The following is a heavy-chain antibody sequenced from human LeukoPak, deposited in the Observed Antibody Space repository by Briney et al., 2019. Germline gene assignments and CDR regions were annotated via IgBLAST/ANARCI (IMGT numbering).Heavy chain of an antibody. Sequence: SETLSLTCTVSSGSISSSDYYWGWIRQPPGKGLEWFGSVSYSGSGYYNPSLKSRVIFSVDTSKNQFSLKLSSVTAAVTAVYYCARQSIAVAGRHFDLWGRGTLVTVSS. CDR2: VSYSGSG. V-gene: IGHV4-39*01. D-gene: IGHD6-19*01. CDR1: SGSISSSDYY. CDR3: ARQSIAVAGRHFDL. J-gene: IGHJ2*01.